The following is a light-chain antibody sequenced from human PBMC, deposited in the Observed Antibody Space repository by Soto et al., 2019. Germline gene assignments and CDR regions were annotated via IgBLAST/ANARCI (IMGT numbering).Light chain of an antibody. J-gene: IGKJ2*01. CDR1: QSVSSRN. V-gene: IGKV3-20*01. Sequence: EIVLTQSPGTVSLSPGERATLSCRASQSVSSRNLAWYRQKPGQAPSLLIFGASNRATGIPDRFSGSGSGTGFTFTISRLEPEACAVYYCLRYGDSPPAYTFGQGTKVEIK. CDR3: LRYGDSPPAYT. CDR2: GAS.